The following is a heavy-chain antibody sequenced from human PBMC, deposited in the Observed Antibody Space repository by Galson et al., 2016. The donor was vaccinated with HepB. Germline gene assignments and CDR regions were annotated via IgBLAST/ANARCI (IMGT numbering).Heavy chain of an antibody. V-gene: IGHV6-1*01. CDR3: ARAEANWDGGGDNWFDP. D-gene: IGHD7-27*01. J-gene: IGHJ5*02. Sequence: CAISGDSVSSDSAAWNWIRQSPSRGLEWLGGTYYRSKWYNAYALSVKSRITMNADTSKNQFSLQLNSVTPEDTALYFCARAEANWDGGGDNWFDPWGQGTLVTVSS. CDR1: GDSVSSDSAA. CDR2: TYYRSKWYN.